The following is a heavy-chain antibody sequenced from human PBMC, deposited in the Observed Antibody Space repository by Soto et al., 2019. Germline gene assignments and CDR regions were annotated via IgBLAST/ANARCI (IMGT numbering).Heavy chain of an antibody. CDR2: ISSSGSTI. CDR1: GFTISDYY. V-gene: IGHV3-11*01. D-gene: IGHD2-8*01. Sequence: QLQLVESGGGLVKHGGSLRLSCAASGFTISDYYMSWIRQAPGKGLEWVSYISSSGSTIYYADSVKGRFTISRDNAKNSLYLQMNSLRAEDTAVYYCARDSCTNGVCSNWFDPWGQGTLVTVSS. CDR3: ARDSCTNGVCSNWFDP. J-gene: IGHJ5*02.